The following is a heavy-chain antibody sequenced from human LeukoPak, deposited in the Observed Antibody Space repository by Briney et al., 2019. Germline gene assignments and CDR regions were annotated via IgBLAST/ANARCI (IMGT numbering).Heavy chain of an antibody. Sequence: PSETLSLTCTVSGGSIRSYYWNWIRQPPGKGLEWIGSIYYSGITNYNPSLKSRVTISVDMSKNQFSLKLSSVTAADTAVYYCARDYAGSSSWNWFDPWGQGTLVTVSS. V-gene: IGHV4-59*01. D-gene: IGHD6-13*01. J-gene: IGHJ5*02. CDR2: IYYSGIT. CDR3: ARDYAGSSSWNWFDP. CDR1: GGSIRSYY.